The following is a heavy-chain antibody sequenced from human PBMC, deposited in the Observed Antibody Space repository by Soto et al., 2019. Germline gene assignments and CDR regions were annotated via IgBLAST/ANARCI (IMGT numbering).Heavy chain of an antibody. CDR1: GGSISGYY. Sequence: PSETLSLTCTVSGGSISGYYWSWIRQPPGKGLEWIGYIFYSGSTNYNPSLRSRVTISVDTSKNQFSLKLSSLRAEDTAIYFCAKSLTVQVLYYFDPWGPGTQVTVSS. CDR3: AKSLTVQVLYYFDP. CDR2: IFYSGST. V-gene: IGHV4-59*12. J-gene: IGHJ5*02. D-gene: IGHD2-2*02.